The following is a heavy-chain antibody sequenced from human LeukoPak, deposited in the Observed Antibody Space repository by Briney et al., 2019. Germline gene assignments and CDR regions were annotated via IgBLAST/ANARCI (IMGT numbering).Heavy chain of an antibody. CDR1: EFTFSSYA. D-gene: IGHD6-19*01. Sequence: GGSLRLSCAASEFTFSSYAMSWVRQAPGKGLEWVSGISYIGGSTYYADSVKGRFTISRDNSNNTLYLQMTSLRAEDTAVYYCAKDQRSIAVAGYFDYWGQGTLVTVSS. V-gene: IGHV3-23*01. CDR3: AKDQRSIAVAGYFDY. CDR2: ISYIGGST. J-gene: IGHJ4*02.